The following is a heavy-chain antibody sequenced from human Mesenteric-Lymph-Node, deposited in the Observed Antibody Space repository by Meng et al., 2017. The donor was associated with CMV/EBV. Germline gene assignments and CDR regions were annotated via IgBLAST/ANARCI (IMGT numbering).Heavy chain of an antibody. CDR3: ARGDPSNAEAYYYYGMDV. CDR2: INHSGGT. Sequence: SFSGYYWTWIRQSPGKGLEWIGEINHSGGTNRNPSLRSRVTMLLDTSKNEFSLKLRFVTAADTAVYYCARGDPSNAEAYYYYGMDVWGQGTTVTVSS. V-gene: IGHV4-34*01. CDR1: SFSGYY. J-gene: IGHJ6*02.